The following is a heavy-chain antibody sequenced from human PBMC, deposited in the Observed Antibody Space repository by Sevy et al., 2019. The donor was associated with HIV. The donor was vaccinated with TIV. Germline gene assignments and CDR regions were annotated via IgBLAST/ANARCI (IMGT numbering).Heavy chain of an antibody. CDR2: ISSSGSYM. J-gene: IGHJ4*02. CDR3: ARGDMTTVTKFDF. Sequence: GGSLRLSCAASGFTFSSYSMNCVRQAPGKGLEWVSSISSSGSYMYYADSVKGRFTISRDNAENSLYLQMNSLRAEDTAVYYCARGDMTTVTKFDFWGQGTLVTVSS. D-gene: IGHD4-17*01. V-gene: IGHV3-21*01. CDR1: GFTFSSYS.